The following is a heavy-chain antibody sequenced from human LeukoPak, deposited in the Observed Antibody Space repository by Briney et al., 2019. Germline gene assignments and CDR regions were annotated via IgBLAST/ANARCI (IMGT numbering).Heavy chain of an antibody. Sequence: GGSLRLSCAASGFTFSRHSMNWVRPAPGKGLEWVSSISSTSTYIYYADSVRGRFTISRDNAKNSLYLQMNSLRAEDTAVYYCARDNWNTYWGQGTLVTVSS. V-gene: IGHV3-21*01. J-gene: IGHJ4*02. CDR2: ISSTSTYI. D-gene: IGHD1-20*01. CDR1: GFTFSRHS. CDR3: ARDNWNTY.